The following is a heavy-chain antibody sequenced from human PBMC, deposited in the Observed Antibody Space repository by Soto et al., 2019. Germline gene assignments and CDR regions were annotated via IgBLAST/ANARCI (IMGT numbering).Heavy chain of an antibody. CDR2: INSDGSST. CDR3: ARGYSSSWYGLPYYFDY. V-gene: IGHV3-74*01. CDR1: GFTFSSYW. Sequence: GGSLRLSCAASGFTFSSYWMHWVRQAPGKGLVWVSRINSDGSSTSYADSVKGRFTISRDNAKNTLYLQMNSLKAEDTAVYYCARGYSSSWYGLPYYFDYWGQGTLVTVSS. J-gene: IGHJ4*02. D-gene: IGHD6-13*01.